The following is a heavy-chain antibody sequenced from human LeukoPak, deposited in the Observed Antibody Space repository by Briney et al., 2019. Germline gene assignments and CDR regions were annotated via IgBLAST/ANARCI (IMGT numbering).Heavy chain of an antibody. V-gene: IGHV3-21*01. CDR1: GFTFSSYT. D-gene: IGHD1/OR15-1a*01. J-gene: IGHJ5*02. CDR2: ISSSSSYL. CDR3: ARDALIMEQTFGINCS. Sequence: PGGSLRLSCAASGFTFSSYTMNWVRQAPGKGLEWVSSISSSSSYLYYADAVKGRFTISRDNAKNSLYLQMNSLRAEDTAVYYCARDALIMEQTFGINCSWGQGTLVTVSS.